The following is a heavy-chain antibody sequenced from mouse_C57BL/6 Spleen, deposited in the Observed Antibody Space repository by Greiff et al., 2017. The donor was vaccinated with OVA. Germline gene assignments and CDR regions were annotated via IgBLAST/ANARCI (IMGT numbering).Heavy chain of an antibody. CDR3: ARHYDYDEEGYFDY. D-gene: IGHD2-4*01. Sequence: QVQLQQSGAELVRPGTSVKMSCKASGYTFTNYWIGWAKQRPGHGLEWIGDIYPGGGYTNYNEKFKGKATLTADKSSSTAYMQFSSLTSEDSAIYDCARHYDYDEEGYFDYWGQGTTLTVSS. CDR1: GYTFTNYW. J-gene: IGHJ2*01. V-gene: IGHV1-63*01. CDR2: IYPGGGYT.